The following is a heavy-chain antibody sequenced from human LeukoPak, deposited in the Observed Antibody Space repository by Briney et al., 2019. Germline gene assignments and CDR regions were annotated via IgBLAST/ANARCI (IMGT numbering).Heavy chain of an antibody. Sequence: PSETLSLTCAVYGWSFSGYYWSWIRQPPGKGLEWIGEINHSGSTNYNPSLKSRVTISVDTSKNQFSLKLSSVTAADTAVYYCARQAYYYGSGSYQYWGQGTLVTVSS. V-gene: IGHV4-34*01. CDR3: ARQAYYYGSGSYQY. CDR2: INHSGST. J-gene: IGHJ4*02. CDR1: GWSFSGYY. D-gene: IGHD3-10*01.